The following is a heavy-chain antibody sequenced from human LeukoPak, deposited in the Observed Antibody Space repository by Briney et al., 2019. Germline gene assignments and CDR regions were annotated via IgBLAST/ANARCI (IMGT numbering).Heavy chain of an antibody. Sequence: GGSLRLSCAASELTFSRYSMNWVRQAPGKGLEWVSYISSSGNSIYYADTVKGRFTISRDNAKNSLYLQMNTLRAEDTALYFCATAGHPGYDFWGGFAFYFDRWGQGALVTVSS. D-gene: IGHD3-3*01. J-gene: IGHJ4*02. CDR2: ISSSGNSI. V-gene: IGHV3-48*01. CDR1: ELTFSRYS. CDR3: ATAGHPGYDFWGGFAFYFDR.